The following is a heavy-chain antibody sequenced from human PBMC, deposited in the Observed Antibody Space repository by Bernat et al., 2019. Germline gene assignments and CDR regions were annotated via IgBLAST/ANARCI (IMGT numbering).Heavy chain of an antibody. V-gene: IGHV1-18*01. CDR1: ASAFTSYG. Sequence: QVQLVQSGAEVKKPGASVKVSCKTSASAFTSYGFSWVRQAPGQGLEWMGWISTIHGHTNYAQKFQDRVTMTTEASTSTVYMELRSLRSDDTAMYYCARDRPAFGGIDFWGQGTLVTVSP. D-gene: IGHD3-16*01. J-gene: IGHJ4*02. CDR3: ARDRPAFGGIDF. CDR2: ISTIHGHT.